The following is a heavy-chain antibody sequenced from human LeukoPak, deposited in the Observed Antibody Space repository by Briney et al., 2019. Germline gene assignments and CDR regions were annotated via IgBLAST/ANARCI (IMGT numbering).Heavy chain of an antibody. V-gene: IGHV5-51*01. CDR2: IYPGDSDT. CDR1: GYSFTNYW. D-gene: IGHD3-10*01. Sequence: GESLKISCKGSGYSFTNYWIGWVRQKPEKGLEWMGIIYPGDSDTRYSPSFQGQVTMSADKSISTAYLQWSSLKASDTAMYYCARHRIGGKSSTVLRGTAADYWGQGTLVTVSS. J-gene: IGHJ4*02. CDR3: ARHRIGGKSSTVLRGTAADY.